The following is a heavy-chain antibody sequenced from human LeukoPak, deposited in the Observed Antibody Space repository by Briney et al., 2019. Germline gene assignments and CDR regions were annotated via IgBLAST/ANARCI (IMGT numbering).Heavy chain of an antibody. D-gene: IGHD3-16*01. CDR3: ARDQAYGGEDSFDP. CDR1: GGSISSNY. Sequence: PSETLSLTCTVSGGSISSNYWSWIRQPPGKGLEWIGNIHYSGDITYNPSLKSRITISLDTSRNQVSLKLSSVTAAGTAVYYCARDQAYGGEDSFDPWGQGTLVTVSS. V-gene: IGHV4-59*01. CDR2: IHYSGDI. J-gene: IGHJ5*02.